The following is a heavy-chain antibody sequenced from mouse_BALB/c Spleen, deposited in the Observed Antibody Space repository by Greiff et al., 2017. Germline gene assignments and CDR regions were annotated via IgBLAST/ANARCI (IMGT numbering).Heavy chain of an antibody. Sequence: EVHLVESGGGLVQPGGSLKLSCAASGFTFSSYTMSWVRQTPEKRLEWVAYISNGGGSTYYPDTVKGRFTISRDNAKNTLYLQMSSLKSEDTAMYYCARGRDYDYDFFAYWGQGTLVTVSA. CDR2: ISNGGGST. D-gene: IGHD2-4*01. V-gene: IGHV5-12-2*01. CDR1: GFTFSSYT. CDR3: ARGRDYDYDFFAY. J-gene: IGHJ3*01.